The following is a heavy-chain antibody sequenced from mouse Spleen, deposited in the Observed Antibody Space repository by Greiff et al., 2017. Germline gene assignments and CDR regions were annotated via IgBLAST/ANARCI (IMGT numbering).Heavy chain of an antibody. D-gene: IGHD2-2*01. CDR3: AGYGYDGYYFDY. J-gene: IGHJ2*01. V-gene: IGHV1-81*01. CDR2: IYPRSGNT. Sequence: VQLQQSGAELARPGASVKLSCKASGYTFTSYGISWVKQRTGQGLEWIGEIYPRSGNTYYNEKFKGKATLTADKSSSTAYMELRSLTSEDSAVYFCAGYGYDGYYFDYWGQGTTLTVSS. CDR1: GYTFTSYG.